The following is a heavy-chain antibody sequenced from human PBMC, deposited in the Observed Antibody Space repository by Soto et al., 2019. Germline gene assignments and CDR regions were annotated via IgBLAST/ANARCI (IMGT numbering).Heavy chain of an antibody. V-gene: IGHV3-53*01. CDR1: GFTVSSNY. Sequence: GGSLRLSCAASGFTVSSNYMSWVRQAPGKGLEWVSVIYSGGSTYYADSVKGRFTISRDNSKNTLYLQMNSLRAEDTAVYYCAREVITTPRGGFDIWGQGTMVTVSS. D-gene: IGHD3-10*01. CDR2: IYSGGST. CDR3: AREVITTPRGGFDI. J-gene: IGHJ3*02.